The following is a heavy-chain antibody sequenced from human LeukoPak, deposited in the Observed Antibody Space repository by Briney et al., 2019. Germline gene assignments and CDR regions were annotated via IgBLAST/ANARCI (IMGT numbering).Heavy chain of an antibody. Sequence: GGSLRLSCAASGSTFSNFAMTWVRQAPGKGLEWVSSIVGSSSTYYADSLKGRFTISRDNAKNSLYLQMNSLRAEDTAVYYCARIGAGSSRDYWGQGTLVTVPS. V-gene: IGHV3-21*01. J-gene: IGHJ4*02. CDR3: ARIGAGSSRDY. CDR2: IVGSSST. CDR1: GSTFSNFA. D-gene: IGHD6-13*01.